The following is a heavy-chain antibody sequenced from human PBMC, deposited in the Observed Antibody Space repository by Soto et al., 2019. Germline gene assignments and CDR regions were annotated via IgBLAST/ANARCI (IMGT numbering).Heavy chain of an antibody. D-gene: IGHD6-13*01. CDR2: TYYRSKWYN. CDR3: ARDHGYSSSWYRKNWFDP. V-gene: IGHV6-1*01. Sequence: SQTLSLTCAISGDSVSSNSAAWNWTRQSPSRGLEWLGRTYYRSKWYNDYAVSVKSRITINPDTSKNQFSLQLNSVTPEDTAVYYCARDHGYSSSWYRKNWFDPWGQGTLVTVSS. J-gene: IGHJ5*02. CDR1: GDSVSSNSAA.